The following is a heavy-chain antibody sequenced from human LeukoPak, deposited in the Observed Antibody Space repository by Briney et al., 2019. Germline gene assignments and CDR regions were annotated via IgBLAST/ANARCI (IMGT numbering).Heavy chain of an antibody. CDR3: ARRAKYSSGAYFDY. CDR1: GGSISSGGYS. V-gene: IGHV4-30-2*01. D-gene: IGHD6-19*01. CDR2: IYHSGST. J-gene: IGHJ4*02. Sequence: SQTLSLTCAVSGGSISSGGYSWSWIRQPPGKGLEWIGYIYHSGSTYYNPSLKSRVTISVDTSKNQFSLKLSSVTAADTAVYYCARRAKYSSGAYFDYWGQGTLVTVSS.